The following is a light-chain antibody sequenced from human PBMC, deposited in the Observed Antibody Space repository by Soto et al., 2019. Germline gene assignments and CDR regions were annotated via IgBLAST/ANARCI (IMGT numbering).Light chain of an antibody. CDR3: MIWHSSAWV. J-gene: IGLJ3*02. CDR2: YKSDSDK. CDR1: SGIYVGTYR. Sequence: VLTQPSSLSASPGASASLTCTLRSGIYVGTYRIYWYQQKPGSPPQYLLRYKSDSDKQQGSGVPSRFSGSKDASANAGILLISGLQSEDEADYYCMIWHSSAWVFGGGTKLTVL. V-gene: IGLV5-45*03.